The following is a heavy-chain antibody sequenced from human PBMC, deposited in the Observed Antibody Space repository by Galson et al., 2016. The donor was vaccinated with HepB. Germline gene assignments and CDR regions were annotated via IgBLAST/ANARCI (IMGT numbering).Heavy chain of an antibody. Sequence: SETLSLTCSVSGDSISNTYYYWGWIRQTPGKGLAWMGSINYSGGTYYNPSLKSRLTMSQDTSKNQLYMKLYSVTAADTALYYWARLGGAYTRGGMDVWGQGITVTVSS. CDR2: INYSGGT. CDR1: GDSISNTYYY. CDR3: ARLGGAYTRGGMDV. J-gene: IGHJ6*02. V-gene: IGHV4-39*07. D-gene: IGHD3-16*01.